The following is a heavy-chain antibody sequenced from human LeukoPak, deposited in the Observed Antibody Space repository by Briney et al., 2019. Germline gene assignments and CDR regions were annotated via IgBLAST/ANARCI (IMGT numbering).Heavy chain of an antibody. CDR2: ISHDGSNK. Sequence: GGSLRLSCAASGFTFSSYGMHWVRQAPGKGLEWVAVISHDGSNKYYADSVKGRFTISRDNSKNTLYLQMNSLRAEDTAVYYCAKDGAYYYGSGSYLDYWGQGTLVTVSS. J-gene: IGHJ4*02. CDR3: AKDGAYYYGSGSYLDY. V-gene: IGHV3-30*18. D-gene: IGHD3-10*01. CDR1: GFTFSSYG.